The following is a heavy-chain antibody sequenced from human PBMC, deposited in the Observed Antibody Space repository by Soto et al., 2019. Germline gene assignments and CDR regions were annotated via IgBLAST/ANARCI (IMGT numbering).Heavy chain of an antibody. CDR1: GYTFTSYG. V-gene: IGHV1-18*01. D-gene: IGHD2-2*01. CDR2: ISAYNGNT. J-gene: IGHJ5*02. Sequence: GVSVKVSCKASGYTFTSYGISWVRQAPGQGLEWMGWISAYNGNTNYAQKLQGRVTMTTDTSTSTAYMELRSLRSDDTAVYYCARDPCSSTSCYRDWFDPWGQGTLVT. CDR3: ARDPCSSTSCYRDWFDP.